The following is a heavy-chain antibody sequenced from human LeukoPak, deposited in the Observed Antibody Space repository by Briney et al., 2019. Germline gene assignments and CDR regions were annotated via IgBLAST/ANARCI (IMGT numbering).Heavy chain of an antibody. CDR1: GFTFDDYA. CDR3: AKDRVGDYYYGMDV. CDR2: ISWNSGSI. V-gene: IGHV3-9*01. D-gene: IGHD4-17*01. Sequence: GRSLRLSCAASGFTFDDYAMHWVRQAPGKGLEWVSGISWNSGSIGYADSVKGRFTISRDNAKNSLYLQMNSLRAKDTALYYCAKDRVGDYYYGMDVWGQGTTVTVSS. J-gene: IGHJ6*02.